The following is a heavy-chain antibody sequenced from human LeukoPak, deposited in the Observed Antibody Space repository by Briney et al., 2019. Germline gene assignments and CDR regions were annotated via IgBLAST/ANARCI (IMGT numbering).Heavy chain of an antibody. CDR2: IYYSGST. CDR3: ARSHYDILTGYSNWFDP. Sequence: PSQTLSLTCTVSGGSISSGGYYWSWIRQHRGKGLEWIGYIYYSGSTYYNPSLKSRVTISVDTSKNQFSLKLSSVTAADPAVYYCARSHYDILTGYSNWFDPWGQGTLVTVSS. D-gene: IGHD3-9*01. V-gene: IGHV4-31*03. J-gene: IGHJ5*02. CDR1: GGSISSGGYY.